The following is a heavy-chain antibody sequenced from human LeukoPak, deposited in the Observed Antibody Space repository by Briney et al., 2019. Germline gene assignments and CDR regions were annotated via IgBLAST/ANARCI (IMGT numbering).Heavy chain of an antibody. CDR3: ARDSDWFDP. J-gene: IGHJ5*02. Sequence: ASVKVSCKASGGTFSSYAISWVRQAPGQGLEWMGRINPNSGGTNYAQKFQGRVTMTRDTSISTAYMELSRLRSDDTAVYYCARDSDWFDPWGQGTLVTVSS. V-gene: IGHV1-2*06. D-gene: IGHD3-10*01. CDR2: INPNSGGT. CDR1: GGTFSSYA.